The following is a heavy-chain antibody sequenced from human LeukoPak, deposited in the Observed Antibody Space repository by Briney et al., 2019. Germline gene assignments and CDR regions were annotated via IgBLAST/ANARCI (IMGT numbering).Heavy chain of an antibody. V-gene: IGHV3-9*03. CDR3: AKGGGGRLIYYYYMDV. CDR2: ITWNSDNI. J-gene: IGHJ6*03. Sequence: GGSLRLSCAASGFTFSSNYMSWVRQAPGKGLEWVSGITWNSDNIEYADSVKGRFTISRDNAKNSLYLQMNSLRAEDMALYYCAKGGGGRLIYYYYMDVWGKGTTVTVSS. CDR1: GFTFSSNY. D-gene: IGHD3-16*01.